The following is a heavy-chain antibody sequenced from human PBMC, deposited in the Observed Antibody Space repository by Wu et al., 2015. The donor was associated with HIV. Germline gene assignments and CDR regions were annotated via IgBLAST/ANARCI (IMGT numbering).Heavy chain of an antibody. CDR2: ISSYNGKT. Sequence: QVQLVQSGAEVKKPGASVKVSCTASGYTFAIYDISWVRQAPGQGLEWMGWISSYNGKTHSAQQLQDRVTMTTDTSTSTAYMELRSLRSDDTAVYYCARHVLISLGELTPYFDYWGQGTLVTVSS. V-gene: IGHV1-18*01. J-gene: IGHJ4*02. CDR3: ARHVLISLGELTPYFDY. CDR1: GYTFAIYD. D-gene: IGHD3-10*01.